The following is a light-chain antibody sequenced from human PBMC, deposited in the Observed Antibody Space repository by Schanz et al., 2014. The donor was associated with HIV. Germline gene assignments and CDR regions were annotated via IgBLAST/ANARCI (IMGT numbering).Light chain of an antibody. CDR1: SSNIGSDE. Sequence: QSVLTQPPSASGTPGQRVTISCSGSSSNIGSDEVNWYQHLPGTAPKLIMYNSYHRPSGVPDRFSGSKSGASASLVISGLQSEDEADYYCAAWDDSLNGWVFGGGTKLTVL. CDR2: NSY. CDR3: AAWDDSLNGWV. V-gene: IGLV1-44*01. J-gene: IGLJ3*02.